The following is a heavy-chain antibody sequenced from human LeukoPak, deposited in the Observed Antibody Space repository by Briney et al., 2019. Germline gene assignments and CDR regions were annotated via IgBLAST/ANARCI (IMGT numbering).Heavy chain of an antibody. Sequence: ASVKVSCKASGYTFTGYYMHWVRQAPGQGLEWMGWINPNSGGTNYAQKFQGKVTMTRDTSISTAYMELSRLRSDDTAVYYCARVEGKFVEKYYFDYWGQGALVTVSS. CDR1: GYTFTGYY. CDR2: INPNSGGT. V-gene: IGHV1-2*02. CDR3: ARVEGKFVEKYYFDY. D-gene: IGHD3-16*01. J-gene: IGHJ4*02.